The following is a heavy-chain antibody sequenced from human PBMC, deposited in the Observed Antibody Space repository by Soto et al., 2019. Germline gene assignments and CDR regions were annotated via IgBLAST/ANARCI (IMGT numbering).Heavy chain of an antibody. Sequence: GGSLRLSCAASGFTFSSYSMSWVRQAPGKGLEWVSYISGSSSSTYYADSVKGRFTISRDNSKNTLYLQMNSLRAEDTAVYYCAKAVAGTNYYYGMDVWGQGTTVTVSS. CDR1: GFTFSSYS. CDR2: ISGSSSST. V-gene: IGHV3-23*01. CDR3: AKAVAGTNYYYGMDV. D-gene: IGHD6-19*01. J-gene: IGHJ6*02.